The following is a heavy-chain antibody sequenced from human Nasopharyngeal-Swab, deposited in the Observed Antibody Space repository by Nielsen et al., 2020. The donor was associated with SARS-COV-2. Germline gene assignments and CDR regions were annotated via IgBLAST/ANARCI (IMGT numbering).Heavy chain of an antibody. Sequence: GGSLRLSCAASGFTFSSYSMNWVRQAPGKGLEWVSYISSSSSTIYYADSVKGRFTISRDNAKNSLYLQMNSLRAEDTAVYYCAKDLDLTMIVQEDYWGQGTLVAVSS. CDR2: ISSSSSTI. CDR3: AKDLDLTMIVQEDY. J-gene: IGHJ4*02. V-gene: IGHV3-48*01. CDR1: GFTFSSYS. D-gene: IGHD3-22*01.